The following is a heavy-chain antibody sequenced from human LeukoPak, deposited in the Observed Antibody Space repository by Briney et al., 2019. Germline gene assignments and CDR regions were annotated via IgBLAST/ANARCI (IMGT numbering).Heavy chain of an antibody. CDR2: ISGSSGST. CDR3: AKGRYVDWLSNDAFDI. Sequence: GGSLRLSCAASGFTFSSYAMNWVRQAPGKGLEWVSAISGSSGSTYYADSVKGRFTISRDNSKNTLFLQMNSLRAEDTAVFYCAKGRYVDWLSNDAFDIWGQGTMVTVSS. V-gene: IGHV3-23*01. CDR1: GFTFSSYA. D-gene: IGHD3-9*01. J-gene: IGHJ3*02.